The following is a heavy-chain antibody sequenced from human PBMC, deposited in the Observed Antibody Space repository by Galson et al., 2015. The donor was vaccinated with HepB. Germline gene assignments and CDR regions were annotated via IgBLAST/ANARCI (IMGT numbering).Heavy chain of an antibody. J-gene: IGHJ4*02. Sequence: SLRLSCAASGIPFSTNAMFWVRQAPGKGLEWVASISESGASIYYAGSLKGRFTISRDNAKNSLHLEMNSLRAEDTAVYYCARHGGGWIGGYNFDYWGRGTLVTVSS. CDR3: ARHGGGWIGGYNFDY. CDR2: ISESGASI. CDR1: GIPFSTNA. D-gene: IGHD3-10*01. V-gene: IGHV3-21*01.